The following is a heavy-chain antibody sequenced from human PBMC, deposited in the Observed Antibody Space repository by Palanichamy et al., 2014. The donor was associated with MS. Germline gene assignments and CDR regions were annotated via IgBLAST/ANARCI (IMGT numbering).Heavy chain of an antibody. Sequence: QVQLVQSGPEVKRPGASVKGLLQGFWDTPSPVMMSTGCDRATGQGLEWVGWMNPNSGKSGCAQKFQGRVSMTRNTSINTAYMEVSNLRSEDTAVYYCTRGQMDDPYYEDWSGYPNFDSWGQGTLVTVSS. CDR2: MNPNSGKS. D-gene: IGHD3-3*01. CDR3: TRGQMDDPYYEDWSGYPNFDS. CDR1: DTPSPVM. J-gene: IGHJ4*02. V-gene: IGHV1-8*01.